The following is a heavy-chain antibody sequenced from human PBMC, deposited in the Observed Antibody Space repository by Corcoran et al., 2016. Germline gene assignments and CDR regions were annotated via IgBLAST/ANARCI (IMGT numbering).Heavy chain of an antibody. CDR1: GGTFSSYA. D-gene: IGHD3-22*01. CDR2: IIPIFGTA. Sequence: QVQLVQSGAEVKKPGSSVKVSCKASGGTFSSYAISWVRQAPGQGLEWMGWIIPIFGTANYAQKFQGRVTITADESTSTAYMEVSRLRSEDTAVYYWAGGDSSEYPRVGYWGQGTLVTVSS. J-gene: IGHJ4*02. V-gene: IGHV1-69*01. CDR3: AGGDSSEYPRVGY.